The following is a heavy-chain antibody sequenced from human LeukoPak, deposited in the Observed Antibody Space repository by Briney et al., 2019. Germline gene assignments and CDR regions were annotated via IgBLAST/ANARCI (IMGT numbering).Heavy chain of an antibody. CDR3: ARDQLGGYYYDY. CDR1: GGSISSYY. V-gene: IGHV4-59*01. D-gene: IGHD3-22*01. Sequence: SETLSLTCTVSGGSISSYYWSWIRQPPGKGLEWIGYIYYSGSTNYNPSLKSRVTISVDTSKNQFSLKLSFVTAADTAVYYCARDQLGGYYYDYWGQGTQVTVSS. CDR2: IYYSGST. J-gene: IGHJ4*02.